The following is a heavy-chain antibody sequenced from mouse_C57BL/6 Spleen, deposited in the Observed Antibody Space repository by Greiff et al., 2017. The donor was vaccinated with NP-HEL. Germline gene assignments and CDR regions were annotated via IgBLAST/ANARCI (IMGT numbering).Heavy chain of an antibody. CDR3: ARDTFYYAMDY. V-gene: IGHV5-16*01. J-gene: IGHJ4*01. CDR1: GFTFSDYY. Sequence: EVHLVESEGGLVQPGSSMKLSCTASGFTFSDYYMAWVRPVPEKGLEWVANINYDGSSTYYLDSLKSRFIISRDNAKNILYLQMSSLKSEDTATYYCARDTFYYAMDYWGQGTSVTVSS. CDR2: INYDGSST.